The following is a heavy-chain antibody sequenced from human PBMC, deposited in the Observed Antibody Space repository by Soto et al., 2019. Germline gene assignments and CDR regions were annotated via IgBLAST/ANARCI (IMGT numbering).Heavy chain of an antibody. J-gene: IGHJ2*01. CDR1: GFTFSSYG. D-gene: IGHD2-15*01. Sequence: PGGSLRLSCAASGFTFSSYGMHWVRQAPGKGLEWVAVISYDGSNKYYADSVKGRFTISRDNSKNTLYLQMNSLRAEDTAVYYCATQGYCSGGSCYSGIYWYFDLWGRGTLVTVSS. CDR3: ATQGYCSGGSCYSGIYWYFDL. V-gene: IGHV3-30*03. CDR2: ISYDGSNK.